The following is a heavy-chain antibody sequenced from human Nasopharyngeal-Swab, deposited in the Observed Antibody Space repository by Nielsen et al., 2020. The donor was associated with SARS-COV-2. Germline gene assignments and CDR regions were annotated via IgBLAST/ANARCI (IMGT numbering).Heavy chain of an antibody. J-gene: IGHJ2*01. D-gene: IGHD1-26*01. CDR1: GFTFTTDA. Sequence: GGSLRLSCAPSGFTFTTDARNRVRQAPGKGLEWISCISNRRDSIYYADSVRGRFTVSRDNAKTSLYLQMNSLTDEDTAVYYCARTLGGGSYYYYYTDLRGRGTLVTVSS. CDR2: ISNRRDSI. V-gene: IGHV3-48*02. CDR3: ARTLGGGSYYYYYTDL.